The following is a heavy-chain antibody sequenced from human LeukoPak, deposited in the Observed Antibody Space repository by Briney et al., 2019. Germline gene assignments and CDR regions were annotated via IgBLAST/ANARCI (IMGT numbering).Heavy chain of an antibody. CDR1: GFTFDDYG. V-gene: IGHV3-20*04. J-gene: IGHJ4*02. CDR2: INWNGGST. D-gene: IGHD4-17*01. CDR3: ARGGTTVTEDFDY. Sequence: TGGSLRLSCAASGFTFDDYGMSWVRQAPGKGLEWVSGINWNGGSTGYADSVKGRFTISRDDAKNSLYLQMNNLRAEDTAVYYCARGGTTVTEDFDYWGQGTLVTVSS.